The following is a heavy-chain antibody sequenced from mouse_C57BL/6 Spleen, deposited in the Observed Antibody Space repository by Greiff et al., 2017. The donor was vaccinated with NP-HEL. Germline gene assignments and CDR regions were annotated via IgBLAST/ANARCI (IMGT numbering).Heavy chain of an antibody. J-gene: IGHJ2*01. CDR2: ISSGGDYI. D-gene: IGHD2-4*01. V-gene: IGHV5-9-1*02. CDR3: TRDPSYDYDVYYFDY. Sequence: EVQRVESGEGLVKPGGSLKLSCAASGFTFSSYAMSWVRQTPEKRLEWVAYISSGGDYIYYADTVKGRFTISRDNARNTLYLQMSSLKSEDTAMYYCTRDPSYDYDVYYFDYWGQGTTLTVSS. CDR1: GFTFSSYA.